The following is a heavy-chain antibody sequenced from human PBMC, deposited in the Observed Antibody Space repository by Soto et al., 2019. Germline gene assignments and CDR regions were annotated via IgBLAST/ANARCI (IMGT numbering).Heavy chain of an antibody. J-gene: IGHJ4*02. CDR1: GYAFTSYA. CDR2: INTDNGNT. Sequence: ASVKVSCKASGYAFTSYAMHWVRQAPGQSLEWMGWINTDNGNTYYSQKMQARVTITRDTSASTAYMELSRLRSEDTAVYYCARSRVRGGYYFDYWGQGALVTVSS. V-gene: IGHV1-3*04. CDR3: ARSRVRGGYYFDY. D-gene: IGHD3-16*01.